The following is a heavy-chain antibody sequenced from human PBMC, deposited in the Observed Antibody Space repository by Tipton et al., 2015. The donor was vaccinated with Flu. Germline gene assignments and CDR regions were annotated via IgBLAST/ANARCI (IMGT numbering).Heavy chain of an antibody. J-gene: IGHJ4*02. CDR2: IWYDGSNK. Sequence: QLVQSGGGLSQPGGSLGLSCAGSGFIVSNNHMSWVRQAPGKGLEWVAVIWYDGSNKYYADSVKGRLTVSRDNSKNMVYLQMNSLRAEDTAVYYCARDKNEFYAFENWAQGTLVTVSS. D-gene: IGHD2/OR15-2a*01. CDR1: GFIVSNNH. CDR3: ARDKNEFYAFEN. V-gene: IGHV3-33*08.